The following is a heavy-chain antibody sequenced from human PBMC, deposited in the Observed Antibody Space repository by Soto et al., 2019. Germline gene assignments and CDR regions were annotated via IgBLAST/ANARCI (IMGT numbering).Heavy chain of an antibody. D-gene: IGHD3-10*01. V-gene: IGHV4-34*01. CDR2: INHSGST. CDR3: ARGATMVRGVIKPPYFDY. CDR1: GGSFSGYY. J-gene: IGHJ4*02. Sequence: ETLSLTCAVYGGSFSGYYWSWIRQPPGKGLEWIGEINHSGSTNYNPSLKSRVTISVDTSKNQFSLKLSSVTAADTAVYYCARGATMVRGVIKPPYFDYWGQGTLVTVSS.